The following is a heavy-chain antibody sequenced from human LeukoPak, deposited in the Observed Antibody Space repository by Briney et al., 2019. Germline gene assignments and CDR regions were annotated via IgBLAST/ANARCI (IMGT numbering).Heavy chain of an antibody. CDR1: GFTVSSNY. J-gene: IGHJ2*01. Sequence: PGGSLRLSCAASGFTVSSNYMSWVRQAPGKGLGWVSVIYSGGSTYYADSVKGRFTISRDNSKNTLYLQMNSLRAEDTAVYYCARDKVYYYDSSGYSYYWYFDLWGRGTLVTVSS. D-gene: IGHD3-22*01. CDR2: IYSGGST. V-gene: IGHV3-66*01. CDR3: ARDKVYYYDSSGYSYYWYFDL.